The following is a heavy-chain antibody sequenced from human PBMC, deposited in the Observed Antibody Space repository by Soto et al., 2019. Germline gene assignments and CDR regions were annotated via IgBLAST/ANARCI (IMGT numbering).Heavy chain of an antibody. CDR1: GYTFTSYG. CDR3: ARDMSECSYQFYYYYYGMDV. Sequence: ASVKVSCKASGYTFTSYGISWVRQAPGQGLEWMGWISAYNGNTNYAQKLQGRVTMTTDTSTSTAYMELRSLRSDDTAVYYCARDMSECSYQFYYYYYGMDVWGQGTTVTVSS. V-gene: IGHV1-18*01. CDR2: ISAYNGNT. D-gene: IGHD1-26*01. J-gene: IGHJ6*02.